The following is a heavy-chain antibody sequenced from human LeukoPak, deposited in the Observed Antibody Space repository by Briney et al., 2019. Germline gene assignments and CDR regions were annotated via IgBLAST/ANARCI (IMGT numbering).Heavy chain of an antibody. D-gene: IGHD2-21*02. J-gene: IGHJ4*02. CDR2: INPNSGGT. V-gene: IGHV1-2*02. Sequence: GASVKVSCKASGYTFTGYYMHWVRQAPGQGLEWMGWINPNSGGTNYAQKFQGRVTMTRDTSISTAYMELSRLRSDDTAVYYCARDRLGYCGGDCPHDHWGQGTLVTVSS. CDR3: ARDRLGYCGGDCPHDH. CDR1: GYTFTGYY.